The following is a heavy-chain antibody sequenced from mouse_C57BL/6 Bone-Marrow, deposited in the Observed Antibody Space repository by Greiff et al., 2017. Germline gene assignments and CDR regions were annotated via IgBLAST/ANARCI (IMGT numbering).Heavy chain of an antibody. CDR3: ARHDYYGPWFAY. D-gene: IGHD1-1*01. CDR1: EYEFPSHD. CDR2: INSDGGST. J-gene: IGHJ3*01. V-gene: IGHV5-2*03. Sequence: EVKLVESGGGLVQPGESLKLSCESNEYEFPSHDMSWVRKTPEKRLELVAAINSDGGSTYYPDTMERRFILSRDNTKKTLYLQRSSLRSEDTALYYCARHDYYGPWFAYWGQGTLVTVSA.